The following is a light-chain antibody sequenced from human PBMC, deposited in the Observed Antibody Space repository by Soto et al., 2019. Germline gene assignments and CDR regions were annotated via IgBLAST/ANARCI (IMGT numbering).Light chain of an antibody. CDR3: EKFEKKHFT. CDR1: QSVSSN. J-gene: IGKJ5*01. CDR2: YAS. V-gene: IGKV3-15*01. Sequence: EIVMTQSPTTLSVSPGERATLSCRASQSVSSNLAWYQQKPGQPPRLLIYYASTRATGIPASFSGSGSGTEFTLSISSLQSEDLAIYYCEKFEKKHFTFGHGKRLEIK.